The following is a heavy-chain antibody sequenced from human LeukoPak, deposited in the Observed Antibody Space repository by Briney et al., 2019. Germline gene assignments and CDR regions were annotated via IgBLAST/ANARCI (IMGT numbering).Heavy chain of an antibody. V-gene: IGHV3-21*01. CDR3: ARSRSMSKNDKNLRY. CDR2: IKASDNYI. Sequence: GGSLTLSCAASGFTFSAYTMNWVRHAPGKGLEWVSSIKASDNYIYYAASVTGRFTISTDAAQNSLYLQMDSLRAEDTATYYCARSRSMSKNDKNLRYWGQGRLVTVSS. D-gene: IGHD1-26*01. CDR1: GFTFSAYT. J-gene: IGHJ4*02.